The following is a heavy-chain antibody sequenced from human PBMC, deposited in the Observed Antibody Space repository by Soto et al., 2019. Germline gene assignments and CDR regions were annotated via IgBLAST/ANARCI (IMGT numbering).Heavy chain of an antibody. J-gene: IGHJ4*02. D-gene: IGHD4-17*01. CDR1: GGSISSYY. V-gene: IGHV4-59*01. CDR2: IYYSGGT. Sequence: RTSETLSLTCTVSGGSISSYYWSWIRQPPGKGLEWIGYIYYSGGTNYNPSLKSRVTISVDTSKNQFSLKLSSVTAADTAVYYCARTGDYGDYLGVFYYFDYWGQGTRVTVSS. CDR3: ARTGDYGDYLGVFYYFDY.